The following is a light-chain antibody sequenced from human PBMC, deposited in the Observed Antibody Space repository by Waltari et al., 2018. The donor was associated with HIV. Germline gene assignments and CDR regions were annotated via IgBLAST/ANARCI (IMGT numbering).Light chain of an antibody. Sequence: QSALTQPPSASGSLGQSVTISCTGTSSDVGGYNYVSWYQQYPGEAPKLIIYDGNKRPSGFPDRFSGSKSGNTASLTVSGLQGYDEAQYYCSAYAGSNNLVLFGGGTKLTVL. CDR3: SAYAGSNNLVL. J-gene: IGLJ2*01. CDR1: SSDVGGYNY. V-gene: IGLV2-8*01. CDR2: DGN.